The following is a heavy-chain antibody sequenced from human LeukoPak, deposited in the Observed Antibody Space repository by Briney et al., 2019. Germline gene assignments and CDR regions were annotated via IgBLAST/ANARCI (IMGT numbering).Heavy chain of an antibody. CDR3: AFGMTGTLLFEY. D-gene: IGHD3-9*01. Sequence: ASVTVSFTSSGYNFVDYYMHWVRQASAQGLEWMGWVSLNSGATNYAQKFQGRVSMTRDTSINTVYLELSGLRSDDTAVYYCAFGMTGTLLFEYWGQGTLVTVSS. CDR2: VSLNSGAT. J-gene: IGHJ4*02. CDR1: GYNFVDYY. V-gene: IGHV1-2*02.